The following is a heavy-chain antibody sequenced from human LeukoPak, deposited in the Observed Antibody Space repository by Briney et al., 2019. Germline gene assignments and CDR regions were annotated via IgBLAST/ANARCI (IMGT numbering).Heavy chain of an antibody. CDR2: MSSNTGNT. CDR3: ARGSGSGGRDWFDP. Sequence: ASVKVSCMASGYTFINHDINWMRQAPGQGLEWMGWMSSNTGNTGYAQKFQDRVTMTRDTSISTAYMELRSLTSEDTAVYYCARGSGSGGRDWFDPWGQGTLVTVSS. V-gene: IGHV1-8*01. CDR1: GYTFINHD. D-gene: IGHD1-26*01. J-gene: IGHJ5*02.